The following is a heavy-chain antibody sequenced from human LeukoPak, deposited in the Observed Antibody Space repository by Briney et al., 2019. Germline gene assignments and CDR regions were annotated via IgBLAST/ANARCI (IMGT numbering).Heavy chain of an antibody. D-gene: IGHD4-23*01. CDR2: IKLDGSEK. CDR3: ARDLMTTVARGWFDP. Sequence: GGSLRLSCAASGFTFNSYWMSWVRQAPGKGLEWVANIKLDGSEKYTVDAVKGRFTISREKAKNTLYLQMNSLRAEDTAVCYCARDLMTTVARGWFDPWGEGSLVTASS. V-gene: IGHV3-7*01. J-gene: IGHJ5*02. CDR1: GFTFNSYW.